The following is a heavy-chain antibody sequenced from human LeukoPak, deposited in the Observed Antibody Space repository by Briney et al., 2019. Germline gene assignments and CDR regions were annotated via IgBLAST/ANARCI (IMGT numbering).Heavy chain of an antibody. CDR2: ISYSGST. J-gene: IGHJ4*02. CDR3: ARHVWLQPFDY. V-gene: IGHV4-59*08. Sequence: SETLSLTCTVSGDSISSYYWRWLRQPPPKALQWIGYISYSGSTNYNPSLESRVTISGDTSKNQFSLKLSSLTAADKAVYYCARHVWLQPFDYWGQGTLVTVSS. D-gene: IGHD3-9*01. CDR1: GDSISSYY.